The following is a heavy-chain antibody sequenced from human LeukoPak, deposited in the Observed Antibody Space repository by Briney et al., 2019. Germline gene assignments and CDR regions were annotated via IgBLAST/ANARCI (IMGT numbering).Heavy chain of an antibody. CDR3: ARDGAATISGYAFDI. V-gene: IGHV4-4*02. Sequence: KTSETLSLTCAVSGASISSTDWWSWVRQPPGKGLEWIGQIYHGGSTNFNPSLESRVTISVDKSKNQFSLKLNSVTAADTAVYYCARDGAATISGYAFDIWGQGTMVTVSS. CDR2: IYHGGST. J-gene: IGHJ3*02. D-gene: IGHD5-24*01. CDR1: GASISSTDW.